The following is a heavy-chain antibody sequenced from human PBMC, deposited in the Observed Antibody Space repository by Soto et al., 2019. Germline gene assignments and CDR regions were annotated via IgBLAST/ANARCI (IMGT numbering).Heavy chain of an antibody. CDR1: GGTFSSYS. J-gene: IGHJ4*02. CDR2: IIPIFGTA. V-gene: IGHV1-69*01. D-gene: IGHD2-15*01. Sequence: QVQLVQSGAEVKKPGSSVKVSCKASGGTFSSYSISWVRQAPGQGLEWMGGIIPIFGTANYAQKFQGRVTITADESTRIVYMELSSLGFEDTAVYYCARETGGDCSGGSCLFDYWGQGTLVTVSS. CDR3: ARETGGDCSGGSCLFDY.